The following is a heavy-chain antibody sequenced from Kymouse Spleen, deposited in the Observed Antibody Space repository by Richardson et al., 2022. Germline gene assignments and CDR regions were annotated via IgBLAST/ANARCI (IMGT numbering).Heavy chain of an antibody. Sequence: EVQLVESGGGVVRPGGSLRLSCAASGFTFDDYGMSWVRQAPGKGLEWVSGINWNGGSTGYADSVKGRFTISRDNAKNSLYLQMNSLRAEDTALYYCARDRSGSYDYYYYYGMDVWGQGTTVTVSS. CDR1: GFTFDDYG. J-gene: IGHJ6*02. CDR2: INWNGGST. CDR3: ARDRSGSYDYYYYYGMDV. V-gene: IGHV3-20*d01. D-gene: IGHD1-26*01.